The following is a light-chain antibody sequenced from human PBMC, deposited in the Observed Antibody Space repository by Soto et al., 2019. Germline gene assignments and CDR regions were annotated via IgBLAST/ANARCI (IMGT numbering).Light chain of an antibody. Sequence: QSALTQPASVSGSPGQSITISCTGTSSDIGYYNYVSWYQQHPGKAPKLIIYDVSDRPSGVSDRFSGSKSGNTASLRISGLQAEDEADYYCSSYTATSTPYVFGSGTKVTVL. CDR1: SSDIGYYNY. CDR2: DVS. CDR3: SSYTATSTPYV. J-gene: IGLJ1*01. V-gene: IGLV2-14*01.